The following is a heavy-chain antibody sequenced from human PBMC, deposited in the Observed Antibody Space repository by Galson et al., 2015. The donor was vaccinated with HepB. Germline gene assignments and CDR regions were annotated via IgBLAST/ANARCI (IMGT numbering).Heavy chain of an antibody. CDR3: AGALNYGGVLDYFEY. D-gene: IGHD2-8*02. Sequence: SLRLSCAASGFTFSFYAMHWVRQAPGKGLEWVALTSYYGDKKYYADSVKGRFTISRDNSNNTLHLQMDSLRADDTAIYYCAGALNYGGVLDYFEYWGQGALVTVSS. CDR1: GFTFSFYA. CDR2: TSYYGDKK. J-gene: IGHJ4*02. V-gene: IGHV3-30-3*01.